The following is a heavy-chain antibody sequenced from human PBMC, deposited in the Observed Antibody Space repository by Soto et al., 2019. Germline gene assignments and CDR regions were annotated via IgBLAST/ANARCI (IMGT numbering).Heavy chain of an antibody. CDR2: IDPTDSYT. D-gene: IGHD1-7*01. J-gene: IGHJ4*02. CDR3: ARSGNYYSPIFDY. Sequence: GESLKISCQASGYRFTSYWITWVRQMPGKGLEWMGRIDPTDSYTDYSPSFQGHVTISADKSITTAYLQWSDLKASDTAMYYCARSGNYYSPIFDYWGQGTLVTVSS. CDR1: GYRFTSYW. V-gene: IGHV5-10-1*01.